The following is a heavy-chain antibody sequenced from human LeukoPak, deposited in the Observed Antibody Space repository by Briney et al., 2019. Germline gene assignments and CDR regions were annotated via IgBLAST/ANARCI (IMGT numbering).Heavy chain of an antibody. V-gene: IGHV1-46*01. CDR3: ARGDHVRIYTQSHFDI. J-gene: IGHJ3*02. D-gene: IGHD2/OR15-2a*01. Sequence: ASVKVSCKTSGYIFTSYYIHWVRQAPGQGPEWMGIINPSGGSTNYAQKFQGRVTMTRDTSTSTVYTELSSLRSEDTALYYCARGDHVRIYTQSHFDIWGQGTMVTVSS. CDR1: GYIFTSYY. CDR2: INPSGGST.